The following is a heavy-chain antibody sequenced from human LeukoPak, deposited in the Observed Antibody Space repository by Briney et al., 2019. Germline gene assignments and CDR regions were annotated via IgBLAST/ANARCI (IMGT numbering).Heavy chain of an antibody. CDR3: AKGASGYYHSPFDY. J-gene: IGHJ4*02. V-gene: IGHV3-9*03. CDR2: ISWNSGSI. Sequence: LSGRSLRLSCAASGFTFDDYAMHWVRQAPGKGLEWVSGISWNSGSIGYADSVKGRFTISRDNAKNSLYLQMNSLRAEDMALYYCAKGASGYYHSPFDYWGQGTLVTVSS. D-gene: IGHD3-22*01. CDR1: GFTFDDYA.